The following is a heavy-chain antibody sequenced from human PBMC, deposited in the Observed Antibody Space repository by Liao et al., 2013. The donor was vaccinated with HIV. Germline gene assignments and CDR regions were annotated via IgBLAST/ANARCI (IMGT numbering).Heavy chain of an antibody. CDR3: ARSPGSGKYVWYFDL. J-gene: IGHJ2*01. CDR1: GVSIRNTAYS. CDR2: IYQTGTT. V-gene: IGHV4-30-2*01. Sequence: QVQLQESGPGLVKSSQTLSLTCDVSGVSIRNTAYSWSWIRQPPGKGLEWIGYIYQTGTTSYTPSLKSRVIISVDTSKNQFSLNLSSVTAADTAVYSCARSPGSGKYVWYFDLWGRGTLVTVSS. D-gene: IGHD3-10*01.